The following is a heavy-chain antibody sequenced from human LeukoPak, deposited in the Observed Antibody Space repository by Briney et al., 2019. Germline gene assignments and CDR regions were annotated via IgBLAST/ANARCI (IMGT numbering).Heavy chain of an antibody. CDR2: IYYSGST. V-gene: IGHV4-59*01. D-gene: IGHD1-26*01. Sequence: SETLSLTXTVSGGSLSSYYWSWIRQPPGKGLEWIGYIYYSGSTNYNPSLKSRVTISVDTSKNQFSLKLSSVTAADTAVYYCARGSGVGWFDPWGQRTLVTVSS. J-gene: IGHJ5*02. CDR1: GGSLSSYY. CDR3: ARGSGVGWFDP.